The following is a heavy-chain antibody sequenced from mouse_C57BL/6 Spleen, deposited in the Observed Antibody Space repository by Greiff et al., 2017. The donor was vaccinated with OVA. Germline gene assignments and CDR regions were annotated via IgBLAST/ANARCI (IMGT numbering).Heavy chain of an antibody. V-gene: IGHV1-82*01. CDR3: ARGLLVGYFDY. CDR2: IYPGDGDT. CDR1: GYAFSSSW. Sequence: QVQLKESGPELVKPGASVKISCKASGYAFSSSWMNWVKQRPGKGLEWIGRIYPGDGDTNYNGKFKGKATLTADKSSSTAYMQLSSLTSEDSAVYFCARGLLVGYFDYWGQGTTLTVSS. J-gene: IGHJ2*01. D-gene: IGHD2-3*01.